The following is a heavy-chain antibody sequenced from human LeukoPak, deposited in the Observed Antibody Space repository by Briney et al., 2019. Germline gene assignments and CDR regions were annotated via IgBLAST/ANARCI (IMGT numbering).Heavy chain of an antibody. CDR1: GYTFTSYG. CDR2: ISVYNGNT. V-gene: IGHV1-18*01. J-gene: IGHJ4*02. D-gene: IGHD1-26*01. Sequence: ASVKVSCKASGYTFTSYGISWVRQAPGQGLEWLGWISVYNGNTKYAQKFQGRVTMTTDTSTSTAYMELRSLKSDDTAVYYCARGVGANSRPDYWGQGTLVTVSS. CDR3: ARGVGANSRPDY.